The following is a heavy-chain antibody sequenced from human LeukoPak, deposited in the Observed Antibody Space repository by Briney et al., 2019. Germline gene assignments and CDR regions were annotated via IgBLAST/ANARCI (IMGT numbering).Heavy chain of an antibody. D-gene: IGHD6-19*01. Sequence: GGSLRLSCAASGFTFSSYAMSWVRQAPGKGLEWVSGISTSGGSSSYADSVKGRFTISRDNPRNTLFLQMNSLRAEDTAVFYCAKRSGYTTGWFFDFWGQGTLVTVSS. CDR2: ISTSGGSS. CDR3: AKRSGYTTGWFFDF. CDR1: GFTFSSYA. J-gene: IGHJ4*02. V-gene: IGHV3-23*01.